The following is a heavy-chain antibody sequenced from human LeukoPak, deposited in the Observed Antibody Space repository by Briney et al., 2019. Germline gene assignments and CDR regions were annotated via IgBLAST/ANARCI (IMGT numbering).Heavy chain of an antibody. V-gene: IGHV3-30*18. D-gene: IGHD6-13*01. J-gene: IGHJ6*02. Sequence: PGGSLRLSCAASGFTFGSYWMSWVRQAPGKGLEWVAVISYDGSNKYYADSVKGRFTISRDNSKNTLYLQMNSLRAEDTAVYYCAKDLSSWYGGYYYYGMDVWGQGTTVTVSS. CDR1: GFTFGSYW. CDR3: AKDLSSWYGGYYYYGMDV. CDR2: ISYDGSNK.